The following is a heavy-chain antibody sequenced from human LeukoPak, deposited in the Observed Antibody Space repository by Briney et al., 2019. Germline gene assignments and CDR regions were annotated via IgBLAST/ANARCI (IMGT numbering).Heavy chain of an antibody. CDR2: IYSGGST. Sequence: GRSLRLSCAASGFTVSFNYMSWVRQAPGKGLEWISVIYSGGSTYYADSVKGRFTISRDDSKNTLYLQMNSLRAEDTAIYYCARAQWRTYSYYYMDVWGKGTTVTVSS. CDR1: GFTVSFNY. D-gene: IGHD6-19*01. CDR3: ARAQWRTYSYYYMDV. J-gene: IGHJ6*03. V-gene: IGHV3-53*01.